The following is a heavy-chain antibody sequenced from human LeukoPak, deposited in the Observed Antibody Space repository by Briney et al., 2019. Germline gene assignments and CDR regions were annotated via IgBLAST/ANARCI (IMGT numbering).Heavy chain of an antibody. CDR2: IYYSGST. Sequence: SETLSPTCTVSGGSISSYYWSWIRQPPGKGLEWIGYIYYSGSTNYNPSLKSRVTISVDTSKNQFSLKLSSVTAADTAVYYCARGSSSTSPRFDPWGQGTLVTVSS. V-gene: IGHV4-59*01. J-gene: IGHJ5*02. CDR3: ARGSSSTSPRFDP. D-gene: IGHD2-2*01. CDR1: GGSISSYY.